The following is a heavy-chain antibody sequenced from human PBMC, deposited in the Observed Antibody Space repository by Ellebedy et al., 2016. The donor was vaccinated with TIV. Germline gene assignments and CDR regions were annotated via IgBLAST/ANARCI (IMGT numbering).Heavy chain of an antibody. J-gene: IGHJ4*02. CDR1: GFTFGNYW. Sequence: GESLKISCAASGFTFGNYWMSWVRQAPGKGLEWVSGISGSGGSTYYADSVKGRFTISRDNSKNTVFLQMNSLRADDTAVYFCAKDRTAGDGYWVFDSWGQGTLVTVSS. CDR3: AKDRTAGDGYWVFDS. D-gene: IGHD5-18*01. CDR2: ISGSGGST. V-gene: IGHV3-23*01.